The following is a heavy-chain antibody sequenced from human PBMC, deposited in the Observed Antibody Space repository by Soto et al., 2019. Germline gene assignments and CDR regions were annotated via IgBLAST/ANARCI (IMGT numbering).Heavy chain of an antibody. V-gene: IGHV3-23*01. CDR2: ISDSGDST. Sequence: EVHLLESGGNLVQPGGSLRLSCAASGFTFSTYGMTWVRQAPGKGLEWVSSISDSGDSTYYADSVKGRFTISRDNSKNTLFLQMNSLRAEDTAVYYCAKDHAWGRRVTTRFDYWCQGARVTFSS. J-gene: IGHJ4*02. CDR1: GFTFSTYG. CDR3: AKDHAWGRRVTTRFDY. D-gene: IGHD4-17*01.